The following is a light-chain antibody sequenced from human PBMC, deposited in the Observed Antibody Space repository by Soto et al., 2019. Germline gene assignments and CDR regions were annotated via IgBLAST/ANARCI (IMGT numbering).Light chain of an antibody. Sequence: EIVMTQSPATLSVSPGERATLSCRASQTVSNNLAWYQQKPGQAPRLLIYGASTRATGIPARFSGSGSGTEFTLTISSLQSEDFAVYYCQQYNTLPPPSESVGPGTKVDIK. V-gene: IGKV3D-15*01. CDR3: QQYNTLPPPSES. J-gene: IGKJ3*01. CDR1: QTVSNN. CDR2: GAS.